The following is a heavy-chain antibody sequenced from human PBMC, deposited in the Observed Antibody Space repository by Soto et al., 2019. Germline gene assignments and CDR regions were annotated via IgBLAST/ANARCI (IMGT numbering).Heavy chain of an antibody. CDR1: GFTFSSYD. J-gene: IGHJ5*02. D-gene: IGHD6-13*01. CDR2: IGTAGDT. V-gene: IGHV3-13*01. Sequence: EVQLVESGGGLVQPGGSLRLSCAASGFTFSSYDMHWVRQATGKGLEWVSAIGTAGDTYYPGSVKGRFTISRENAKNTLYLQMTILRAEDTAVDYCARATYPSSSWYGWFDPWGQGTLVTVSS. CDR3: ARATYPSSSWYGWFDP.